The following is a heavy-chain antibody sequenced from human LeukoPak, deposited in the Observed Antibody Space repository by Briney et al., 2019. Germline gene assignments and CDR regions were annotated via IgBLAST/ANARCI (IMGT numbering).Heavy chain of an antibody. V-gene: IGHV3-7*01. CDR2: INQDGSVK. CDR1: GFSITSYY. J-gene: IGHJ4*02. Sequence: GGSLRLSCAASGFSITSYYMGWVRQAPGKGLERVANINQDGSVKYYVDSVKGRFTISRDNPKNSLYLLMNNLRAEDTALYYCVRTLVDYWGQGALVTVSS. CDR3: VRTLVDY.